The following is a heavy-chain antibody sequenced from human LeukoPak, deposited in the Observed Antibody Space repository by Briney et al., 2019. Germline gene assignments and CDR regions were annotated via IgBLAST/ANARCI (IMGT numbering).Heavy chain of an antibody. Sequence: GGSLILSCAASGFTFSSYAMHWVRQAPGKGLEWVAVISHDGSNKYYADSVKGRFTISRDNSKNTLYLQMNSLRAEDTAVYYCARDHATIAVAGIEAYWGQGTLVTVSS. CDR2: ISHDGSNK. CDR1: GFTFSSYA. V-gene: IGHV3-30*04. D-gene: IGHD6-19*01. J-gene: IGHJ4*02. CDR3: ARDHATIAVAGIEAY.